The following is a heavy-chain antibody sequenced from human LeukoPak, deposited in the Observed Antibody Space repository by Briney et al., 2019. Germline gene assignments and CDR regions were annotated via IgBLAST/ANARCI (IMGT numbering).Heavy chain of an antibody. CDR3: ARGVTGIYYYYYMDV. D-gene: IGHD3-10*01. CDR2: INPKSGDT. Sequence: APVKVSCKASGYTFTGYYMHWVRQAPGQGLEWMGWINPKSGDTKYAEKFKGGVTMTRDTFISTAYMELSRLRSDDTAVYYCARGVTGIYYYYYMDVWGKGTTVTVSS. V-gene: IGHV1-2*02. J-gene: IGHJ6*03. CDR1: GYTFTGYY.